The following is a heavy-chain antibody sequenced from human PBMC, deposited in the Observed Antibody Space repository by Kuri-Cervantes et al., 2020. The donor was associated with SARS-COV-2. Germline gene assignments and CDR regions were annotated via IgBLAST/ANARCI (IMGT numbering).Heavy chain of an antibody. CDR1: GGSISSSSYY. D-gene: IGHD3-16*01. CDR2: IYYSGST. V-gene: IGHV4-39*07. Sequence: SETLSLTYTVSGGSISSSSYYWGWIRQPPGKGLEWIGSIYYSGSTNYSPSLKSRVTISVDTSKNQFSLKLSSVTAADTAVYYCARRTVGHFDLWGRGTLVTVSS. J-gene: IGHJ2*01. CDR3: ARRTVGHFDL.